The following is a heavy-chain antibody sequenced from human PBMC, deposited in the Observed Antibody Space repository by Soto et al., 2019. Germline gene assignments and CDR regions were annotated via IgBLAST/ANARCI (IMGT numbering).Heavy chain of an antibody. J-gene: IGHJ6*02. CDR1: GYTFTGYY. V-gene: IGHV1-2*04. D-gene: IGHD2-2*01. Sequence: ASVKVSCKASGYTFTGYYMHWVRQAPGQGLEWMGWINPNSGGTNYAQKFQGWVTMTRDTSISTAYMELSRLRSDDTAVYYCDTSSCFLPNYYFAMDVWGRGTTVTVSS. CDR3: DTSSCFLPNYYFAMDV. CDR2: INPNSGGT.